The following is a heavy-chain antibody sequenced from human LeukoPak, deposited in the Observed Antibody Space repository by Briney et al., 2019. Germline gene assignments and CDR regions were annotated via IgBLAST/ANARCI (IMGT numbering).Heavy chain of an antibody. Sequence: PSETLSLTCTVSGGSISSSSYYWGWIRQPPGKGLEWIGSIYYSGSTYYDPSLKSRVTISVDTSKNQFSLKLSSVTAADTAVYYCATYKPGRKRRAFDIWGQGTMVTVSS. D-gene: IGHD3-10*01. V-gene: IGHV4-39*01. CDR1: GGSISSSSYY. CDR2: IYYSGST. J-gene: IGHJ3*02. CDR3: ATYKPGRKRRAFDI.